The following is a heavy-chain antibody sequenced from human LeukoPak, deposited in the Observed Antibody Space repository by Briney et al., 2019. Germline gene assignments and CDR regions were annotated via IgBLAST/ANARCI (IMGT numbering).Heavy chain of an antibody. CDR1: EFTFSSYS. D-gene: IGHD1-26*01. J-gene: IGHJ4*02. Sequence: GGSLRLSCEASEFTFSSYSMNWVRQAPGKGLEWVSYISSSSSTIYYAESVKGRFTISRDNAKNSLYLQMNRLRVEDTAVYYCARSRGNSGSYPLDYWGQGTLVTVSS. V-gene: IGHV3-48*01. CDR3: ARSRGNSGSYPLDY. CDR2: ISSSSSTI.